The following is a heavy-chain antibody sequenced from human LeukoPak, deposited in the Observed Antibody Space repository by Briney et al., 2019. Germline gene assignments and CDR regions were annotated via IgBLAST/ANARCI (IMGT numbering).Heavy chain of an antibody. J-gene: IGHJ4*02. D-gene: IGHD3-16*02. CDR1: GYTFTSYG. Sequence: ASVKVSCKASGYTFTSYGISWVRQAPGQGLEWMGWISAYNGNTNYAQKLQGRVTMTTDTSTSTAYMELRSLRSDDTAVYYCARVADDYVWGSYRYGFDYWGQGTLVTVSS. V-gene: IGHV1-18*01. CDR3: ARVADDYVWGSYRYGFDY. CDR2: ISAYNGNT.